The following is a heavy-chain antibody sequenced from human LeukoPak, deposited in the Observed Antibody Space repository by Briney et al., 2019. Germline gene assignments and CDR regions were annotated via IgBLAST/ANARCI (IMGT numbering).Heavy chain of an antibody. CDR3: VRIAARLEGFDY. CDR1: GFTFSSYA. Sequence: GRSLRLSCAASGFTFSSYAMHWVRQAPGKGLEYVSAISSDGGTTYYADSVKGSFTISRDNSKNTLYLQMSSLRAEDTAVYYCVRIAARLEGFDYWGQGTLVTVSS. CDR2: ISSDGGTT. V-gene: IGHV3-64D*09. D-gene: IGHD6-6*01. J-gene: IGHJ4*02.